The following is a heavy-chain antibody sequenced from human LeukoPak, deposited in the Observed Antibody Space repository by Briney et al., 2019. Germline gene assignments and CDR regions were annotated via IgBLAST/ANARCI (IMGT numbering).Heavy chain of an antibody. Sequence: SETLSLTCAVYGGSFSGYYWSWIRQPPGKGLEWIGEINHSGSTNYNPSLKSRVTISVDTSKNQFSLKLSSVTAADTAVYYCARALWPPSVYYCMDVWGKGTTVTVSS. CDR3: ARALWPPSVYYCMDV. D-gene: IGHD2-2*01. CDR2: INHSGST. J-gene: IGHJ6*03. V-gene: IGHV4-34*01. CDR1: GGSFSGYY.